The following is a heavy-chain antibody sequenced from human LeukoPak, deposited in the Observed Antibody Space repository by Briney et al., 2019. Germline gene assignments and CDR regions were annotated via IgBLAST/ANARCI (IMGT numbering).Heavy chain of an antibody. CDR1: GFTFNSYA. Sequence: GGSLRLSCAASGFTFNSYAMSWVRQAPGKGLEWVSDISGSGGSTYYADSVKGRFTISRDNAKNTLYLQMNSLRAEDTAVYYCSRRWLQHAFDIWGQGTMVTVSS. CDR3: SRRWLQHAFDI. D-gene: IGHD5-24*01. V-gene: IGHV3-23*01. CDR2: ISGSGGST. J-gene: IGHJ3*02.